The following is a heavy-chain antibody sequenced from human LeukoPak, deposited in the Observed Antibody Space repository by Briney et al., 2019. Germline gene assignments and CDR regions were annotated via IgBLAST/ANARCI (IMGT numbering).Heavy chain of an antibody. D-gene: IGHD5-24*01. J-gene: IGHJ4*02. CDR3: ARDRMAQYYFDY. Sequence: GASEKVSCKASGHTFTSYYMHWVRQAPGQGLEWMGIINPSGGSTSYAQKFQGRVTMTRDTSTSTVYMELSSLRSEDTAVYYCARDRMAQYYFDYWGQGTLVTVSS. V-gene: IGHV1-46*01. CDR2: INPSGGST. CDR1: GHTFTSYY.